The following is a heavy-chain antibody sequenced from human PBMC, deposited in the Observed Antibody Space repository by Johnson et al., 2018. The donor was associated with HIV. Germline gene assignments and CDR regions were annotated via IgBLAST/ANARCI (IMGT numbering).Heavy chain of an antibody. V-gene: IGHV3-9*01. CDR1: GFTYDDYA. D-gene: IGHD1-26*01. Sequence: VQLVESGGGLVQPGRSLRLSCAASGFTYDDYATHWVRHAPGKGLQWVSGISSHSGSIGYADSVKGLFSISRANGKNSLYLQMNSLRAEDTALYYCAKDMSSGSYFGEWDHDAFDIWGQGTMVTVSS. J-gene: IGHJ3*02. CDR2: ISSHSGSI. CDR3: AKDMSSGSYFGEWDHDAFDI.